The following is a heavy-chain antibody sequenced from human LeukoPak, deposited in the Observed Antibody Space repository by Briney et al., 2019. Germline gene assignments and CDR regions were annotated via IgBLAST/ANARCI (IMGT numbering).Heavy chain of an antibody. CDR2: ISYDGSNK. V-gene: IGHV3-30*18. J-gene: IGHJ4*02. CDR1: GFTFSSYG. D-gene: IGHD6-13*01. CDR3: AKDAGSSWYGGHDY. Sequence: GRSLRLSRAASGFTFSSYGMHWVRQAPGKGLEWVAVISYDGSNKYYADSVKGRFTISRDNSKNTLYLQMNSLRAEDTAVYYCAKDAGSSWYGGHDYWGQGTLVTVSS.